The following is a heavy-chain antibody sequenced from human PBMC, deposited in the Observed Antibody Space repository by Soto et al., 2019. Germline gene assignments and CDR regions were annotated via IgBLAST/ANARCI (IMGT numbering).Heavy chain of an antibody. CDR1: GFTFSSYA. J-gene: IGHJ4*02. Sequence: EVQLLESGGGLVQPGGSLRLSCAASGFTFSSYAMSWVRQAPGKGLEWVSGISSNVVTTYYADSVKGRFTISRDNSKSTLYMQLSILGAEDTAVYYWANLAWSQLPNNFDYWGQGTLVTVSS. D-gene: IGHD1-1*01. CDR2: ISSNVVTT. V-gene: IGHV3-23*01. CDR3: ANLAWSQLPNNFDY.